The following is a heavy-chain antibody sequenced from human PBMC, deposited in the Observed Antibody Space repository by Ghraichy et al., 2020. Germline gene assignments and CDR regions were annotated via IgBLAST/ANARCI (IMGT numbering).Heavy chain of an antibody. Sequence: GGSLRLSCAASGFTVSSNYMSWVRQAPGKGLEWVSVIYSGGSTYYADSVKGRFTISRDNSKNTLYLQMNSLRAEDTAVYYCARDLGPHRGYSYGPFDYWGQGTLVTVSS. CDR3: ARDLGPHRGYSYGPFDY. J-gene: IGHJ4*02. CDR1: GFTVSSNY. D-gene: IGHD5-18*01. V-gene: IGHV3-53*01. CDR2: IYSGGST.